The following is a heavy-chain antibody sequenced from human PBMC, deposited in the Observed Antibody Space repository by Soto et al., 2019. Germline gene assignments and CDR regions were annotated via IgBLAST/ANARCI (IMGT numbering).Heavy chain of an antibody. CDR1: GASISSEQY. Sequence: SETLSLTCAVSGASISSEQYWTWVRQPPGKGLEWIGDIHHSGSTNNNPSLRSRLIMSVDTSKNQFSLNLNSVTAADTAVYYCARSFGWYAIDQWGQGTLVNVSS. V-gene: IGHV4-4*02. CDR2: IHHSGST. D-gene: IGHD6-19*01. CDR3: ARSFGWYAIDQ. J-gene: IGHJ4*02.